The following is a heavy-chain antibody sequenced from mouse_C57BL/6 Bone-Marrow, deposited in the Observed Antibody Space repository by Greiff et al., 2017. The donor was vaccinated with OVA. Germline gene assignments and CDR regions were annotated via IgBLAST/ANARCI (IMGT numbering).Heavy chain of an antibody. CDR3: KRRGLGC. CDR2: IDPETGGT. V-gene: IGHV1-15*01. CDR1: GYTFTDYE. Sequence: QVQLQQSGAELVRPGASVTLSCKASGYTFTDYEMHWVKQTPEHGLEWIGAIDPETGGTAYNQKFQGKAIMTADKSSSTAYMELSSLTSGDSAVYYCKRRGLGCWGQGTTLTVSS. D-gene: IGHD2-13*01. J-gene: IGHJ2*01.